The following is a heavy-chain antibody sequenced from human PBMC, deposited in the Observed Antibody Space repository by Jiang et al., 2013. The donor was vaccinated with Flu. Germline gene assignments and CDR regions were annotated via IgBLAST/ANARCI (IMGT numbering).Heavy chain of an antibody. CDR1: GGSISSYY. CDR3: AISDTAKFYYFDY. V-gene: IGHV4-59*01. Sequence: LLKPSETLSLTCTVSGGSISSYYWSWIRQPPGKGLEWIGYIYYSGSTNYNPSLKSRVTISVDTSKNQFSLKLSSVTAADTAVYYCAISDTAKFYYFDYWGQGTLVTVSS. J-gene: IGHJ4*02. CDR2: IYYSGST. D-gene: IGHD5-18*01.